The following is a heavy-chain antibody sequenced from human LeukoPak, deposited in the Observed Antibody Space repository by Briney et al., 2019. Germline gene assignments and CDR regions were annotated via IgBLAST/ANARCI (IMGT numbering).Heavy chain of an antibody. CDR2: IRRDGSQI. CDR3: ARDDGPTLTGPAYYDAFDI. Sequence: PGGSLRLSCAASGFTFSNYWMTWVRQAPGKGLEWVANIRRDGSQIHYVDSVKGRFTISRDNAKNSPSLQMNSLRAEDTAIYYCARDDGPTLTGPAYYDAFDIWGQGIMVTVSS. V-gene: IGHV3-7*01. CDR1: GFTFSNYW. D-gene: IGHD4-11*01. J-gene: IGHJ3*02.